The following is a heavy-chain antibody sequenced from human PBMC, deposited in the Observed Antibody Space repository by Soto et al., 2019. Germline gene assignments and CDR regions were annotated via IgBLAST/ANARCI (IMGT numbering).Heavy chain of an antibody. D-gene: IGHD4-4*01. V-gene: IGHV2-5*02. CDR2: IYWDDDK. Sequence: QITLKESGPTVVKPTQTLTLTCTFSGFSLTTNGVGVGWIRQPPGKALEWLALIYWDDDKRYSQTLKSRLAITKDISKNQVVLTLTDVDPVDAATYFCVHHVTGGSFDVWGQGSRVTVSS. CDR3: VHHVTGGSFDV. CDR1: GFSLTTNGVG. J-gene: IGHJ3*01.